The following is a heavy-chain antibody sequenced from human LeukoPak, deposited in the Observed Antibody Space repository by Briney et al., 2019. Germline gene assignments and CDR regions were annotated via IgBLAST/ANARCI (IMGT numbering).Heavy chain of an antibody. CDR1: GGSISSGGYY. D-gene: IGHD3-10*01. CDR2: IYYSGST. V-gene: IGHV4-31*03. CDR3: ARTRRITMVRGGILFDP. Sequence: SETLSLTCTVSGGSISSGGYYWSWIRQHSGKGLEWIGYIYYSGSTYYNPSLKSRVTISVDTSKNQFSLKLSSVTAADTAVYYCARTRRITMVRGGILFDPWDQGTLVTVSS. J-gene: IGHJ5*02.